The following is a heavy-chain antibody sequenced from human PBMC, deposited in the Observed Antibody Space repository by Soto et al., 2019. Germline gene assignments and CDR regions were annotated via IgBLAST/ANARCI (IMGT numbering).Heavy chain of an antibody. CDR1: GYSISSGYY. D-gene: IGHD4-17*01. V-gene: IGHV4-38-2*02. J-gene: IGHJ4*02. CDR3: ARDRETTVTTLDYFDY. CDR2: TYHSGST. Sequence: PSETLSLTCAVSGYSISSGYYWGWIRQPPGKGLEWIGSTYHSGSTYYNPSLKSRVTMSVDTSKNQFSLKLSSVTAADTAVYYCARDRETTVTTLDYFDYWGQGTLVTVSS.